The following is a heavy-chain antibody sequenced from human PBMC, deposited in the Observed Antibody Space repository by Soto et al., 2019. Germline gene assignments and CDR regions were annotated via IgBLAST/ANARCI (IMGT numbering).Heavy chain of an antibody. V-gene: IGHV3-48*02. Sequence: GRPLRVSCAASGGTCSSYSMNWVRKAPGKGLEWVSYISSSSSTIYYADSVKGRFTISRDNAKNSLYLQMNSLRDEDTAVYYCARDAPPYCISTSCYGYYFDYWGQGTLVTVSS. CDR2: ISSSSSTI. CDR3: ARDAPPYCISTSCYGYYFDY. J-gene: IGHJ4*02. CDR1: GGTCSSYS. D-gene: IGHD2-2*01.